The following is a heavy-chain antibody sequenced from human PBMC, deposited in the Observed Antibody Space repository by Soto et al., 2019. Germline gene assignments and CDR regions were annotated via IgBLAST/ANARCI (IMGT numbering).Heavy chain of an antibody. Sequence: PGGSLTLSCAASGFPFSNAWMNWVRQAPGKGLEWVGRIKSKTDGGTTDYAAPVKGRFTISRDDSKNTLYLQMNSLKTEDTAVYYCTTDLVEWLQSYYYYGMDVWGQGTTVTVSS. J-gene: IGHJ6*02. D-gene: IGHD3-3*01. V-gene: IGHV3-15*07. CDR1: GFPFSNAW. CDR3: TTDLVEWLQSYYYYGMDV. CDR2: IKSKTDGGTT.